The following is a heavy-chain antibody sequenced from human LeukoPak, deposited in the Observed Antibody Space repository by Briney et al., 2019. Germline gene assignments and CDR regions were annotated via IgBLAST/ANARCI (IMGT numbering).Heavy chain of an antibody. CDR2: IYHSGST. Sequence: SETLSLTCTVSGYSISSGYYWGWIRQPPGKGLEWIGSIYHSGSTYYNPSLKSRVTISVDTSKNQFSLKLGSVNAADTAVYYCARAYFSSWYMNWFDPWGQGTLVTVSS. CDR1: GYSISSGYY. CDR3: ARAYFSSWYMNWFDP. V-gene: IGHV4-38-2*02. D-gene: IGHD6-13*01. J-gene: IGHJ5*02.